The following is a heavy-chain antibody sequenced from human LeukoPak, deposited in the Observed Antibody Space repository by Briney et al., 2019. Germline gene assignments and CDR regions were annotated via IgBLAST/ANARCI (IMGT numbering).Heavy chain of an antibody. CDR2: ISSSGSTI. CDR1: GFTFSDYY. Sequence: GGSLRLSCAASGFTFSDYYMSWIRQAPGKGLEWVSYISSSGSTIYYADSVKGRFTISRDNAKNSLYLQMNSLRAEDTAVYYCAREPPYYYDSSGYYDALDIWGQGTMVTVSS. J-gene: IGHJ3*02. D-gene: IGHD3-22*01. CDR3: AREPPYYYDSSGYYDALDI. V-gene: IGHV3-11*04.